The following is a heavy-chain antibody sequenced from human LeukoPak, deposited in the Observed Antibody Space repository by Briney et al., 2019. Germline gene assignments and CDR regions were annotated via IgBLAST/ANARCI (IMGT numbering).Heavy chain of an antibody. CDR3: ARGATVVTYDAFDI. CDR1: GYTFTGYY. Sequence: ASVKVSCKASGYTFTGYYMHWVRQAPGQGLEWMGWINPNSGGTNYAQKFQGRVTMTRDTSISTAYMELSRLRSDDTAVYYCARGATVVTYDAFDIWGQGTMVTVSS. V-gene: IGHV1-2*02. J-gene: IGHJ3*02. D-gene: IGHD4-23*01. CDR2: INPNSGGT.